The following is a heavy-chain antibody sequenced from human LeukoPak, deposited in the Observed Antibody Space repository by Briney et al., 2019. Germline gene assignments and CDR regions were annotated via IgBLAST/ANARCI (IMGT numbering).Heavy chain of an antibody. CDR1: GFTFSSYW. CDR2: IKQDGSEK. J-gene: IGHJ4*02. Sequence: WGSLTLSCAASGFTFSSYWMSWGRQPPAPGLEWVANIKQDGSEKYYVDSVNGRFTISRDNATNSLYLQMNSLRAEDTAVYYCAADPAYSSSFNFDYWGQGTLVTVSS. CDR3: AADPAYSSSFNFDY. D-gene: IGHD6-6*01. V-gene: IGHV3-7*02.